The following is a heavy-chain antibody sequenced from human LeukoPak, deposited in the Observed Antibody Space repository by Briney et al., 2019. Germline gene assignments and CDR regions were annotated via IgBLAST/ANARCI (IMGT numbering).Heavy chain of an antibody. CDR2: IKAKAHGGTM. CDR1: GFTFINAW. CDR3: TTDGVGVEGATYDN. J-gene: IGHJ4*02. Sequence: GGSLRLSCAASGFTFINAWMAWVRQAPGKGLEWVGRIKAKAHGGTMEYAAPVKGRFTISRDDSKNTLYLQMNSLKTEDTAVYYCTTDGVGVEGATYDNWGQGTLVTVSS. V-gene: IGHV3-15*01. D-gene: IGHD1-26*01.